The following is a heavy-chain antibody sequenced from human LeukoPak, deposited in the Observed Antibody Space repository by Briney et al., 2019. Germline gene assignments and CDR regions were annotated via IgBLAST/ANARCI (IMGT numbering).Heavy chain of an antibody. CDR1: GGSISSGDYY. CDR3: ARALSGYSYGYLDY. V-gene: IGHV4-30-4*01. CDR2: IYYSGST. J-gene: IGHJ4*02. D-gene: IGHD5-18*01. Sequence: PSETLSLTCTVSGGSISSGDYYWSWIRQPPGKGLEWIGYIYYSGSTYYNPSLKSRVTISVDSSKNQFSLKLSSVTAADTAVYYCARALSGYSYGYLDYWGQGTLVTVSS.